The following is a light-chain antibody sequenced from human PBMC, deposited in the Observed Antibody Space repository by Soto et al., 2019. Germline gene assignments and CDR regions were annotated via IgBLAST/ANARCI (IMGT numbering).Light chain of an antibody. V-gene: IGKV1-39*01. J-gene: IGKJ1*01. CDR1: HSINNY. CDR3: QQSYSTLGT. Sequence: QMTQSPSSLSASVGDRVMITCRADHSINNYLNWYQQKPGQVPKLLIYAASTLQSGVPSRFSGSRSGRVFTLTINSLQPEDFATYYCQQSYSTLGTFGRGTRVEI. CDR2: AAS.